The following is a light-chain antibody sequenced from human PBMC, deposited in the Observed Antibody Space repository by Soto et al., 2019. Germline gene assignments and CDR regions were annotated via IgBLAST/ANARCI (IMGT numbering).Light chain of an antibody. Sequence: EIVMTQSPATLSLSPWERADLSCRASQTIDNTLAWYQRKPGQAPRLLIYDASTRATGVPARFSGSGSGTDFTLTISSLQSEDFAVYYCQHYNYWPYTFGQGTKVDI. CDR2: DAS. CDR1: QTIDNT. V-gene: IGKV3-15*01. J-gene: IGKJ2*01. CDR3: QHYNYWPYT.